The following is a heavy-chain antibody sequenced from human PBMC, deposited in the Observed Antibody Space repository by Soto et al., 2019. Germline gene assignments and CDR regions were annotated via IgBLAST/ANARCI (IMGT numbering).Heavy chain of an antibody. CDR2: IIPIFGTA. V-gene: IGHV1-69*01. Sequence: QVQLVQSGAEVKKPGSSVKVSCKASGGTFSSYAISWVRQAPGQGLEWMGGIIPIFGTANYAQKFQGRVTITADESTSTAYMELSSLRSEDTAVYYCARDRAVAGTFHYYYGMDVWGQGTTVTVSS. CDR3: ARDRAVAGTFHYYYGMDV. J-gene: IGHJ6*02. D-gene: IGHD6-19*01. CDR1: GGTFSSYA.